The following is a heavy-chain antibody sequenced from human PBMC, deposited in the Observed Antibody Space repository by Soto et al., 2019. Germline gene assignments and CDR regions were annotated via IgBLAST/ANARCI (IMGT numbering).Heavy chain of an antibody. Sequence: PGGSLRLSCAASGFTFSSYAMSWVRQAPGKGLEWVSAISGSGGSTYYADSVKGRFTISRDNSKNTLYLQMNSLRAEDTAVYYCATWCLGYCSSTNSHRVQYFDYWGQGTLVTVSS. CDR3: ATWCLGYCSSTNSHRVQYFDY. D-gene: IGHD2-2*01. CDR1: GFTFSSYA. CDR2: ISGSGGST. J-gene: IGHJ4*02. V-gene: IGHV3-23*01.